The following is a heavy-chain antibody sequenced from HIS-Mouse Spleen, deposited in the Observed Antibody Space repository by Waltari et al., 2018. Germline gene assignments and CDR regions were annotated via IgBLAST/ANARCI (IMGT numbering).Heavy chain of an antibody. CDR2: INPSGGST. CDR1: GYTFTSYY. D-gene: IGHD3-3*01. Sequence: QVQLVQSGAEVKKPGASVKVSCKAYGYTFTSYYLHWVRPAAGQGLEWMGIINPSGGSTSYAQKFQGRVTMTRDTSTSTVYMELSSLRSEDTAVYYCARGHVLRFLEWLFGFDYWGQGTLVTVSS. J-gene: IGHJ4*02. V-gene: IGHV1-46*03. CDR3: ARGHVLRFLEWLFGFDY.